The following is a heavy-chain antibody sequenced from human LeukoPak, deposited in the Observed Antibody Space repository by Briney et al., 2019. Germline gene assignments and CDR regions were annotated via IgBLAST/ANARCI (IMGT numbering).Heavy chain of an antibody. D-gene: IGHD3-16*01. J-gene: IGHJ4*02. CDR3: ASRLMITFGGATDY. CDR1: GYTFTSYD. CDR2: MNPNSGNT. V-gene: IGHV1-8*01. Sequence: ASVKVSCKASGYTFTSYDINWVRQATGQGLEWMGWMNPNSGNTGYAQKFQGRVTMTRNTSISTAYMELSSLRSEDTAVYYCASRLMITFGGATDYWGQGTLVTVSS.